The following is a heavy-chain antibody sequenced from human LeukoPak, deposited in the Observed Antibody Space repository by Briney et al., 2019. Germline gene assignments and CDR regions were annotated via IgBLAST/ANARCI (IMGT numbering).Heavy chain of an antibody. J-gene: IGHJ6*02. V-gene: IGHV3-21*01. Sequence: GGSLRLSCAASGFTFSSYSMNWVRQAPGKGLEWVSSISSSSSYIYYADSVKGRFTISRDNAKNSLYLQMNSLRAEDTAVYYCARGNIAAVGDLYYYYYGMDVWGQGTTVTVSS. CDR2: ISSSSSYI. D-gene: IGHD6-13*01. CDR1: GFTFSSYS. CDR3: ARGNIAAVGDLYYYYYGMDV.